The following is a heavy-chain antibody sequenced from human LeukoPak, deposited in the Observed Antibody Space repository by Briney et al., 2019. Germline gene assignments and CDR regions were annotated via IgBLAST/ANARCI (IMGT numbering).Heavy chain of an antibody. CDR2: IYYSGST. CDR1: GGSISSGDYY. D-gene: IGHD2-2*01. Sequence: PSQTLSLTCTVSGGSISSGDYYWSWIRQPPGKGLEWIGYIYYSGSTYYNPSLKSRVTISVDTSKNQFSLKLSSVTAADTAVYYCASYSGEPAASWDWFDPWGQGTLVTVSS. V-gene: IGHV4-30-4*08. J-gene: IGHJ5*02. CDR3: ASYSGEPAASWDWFDP.